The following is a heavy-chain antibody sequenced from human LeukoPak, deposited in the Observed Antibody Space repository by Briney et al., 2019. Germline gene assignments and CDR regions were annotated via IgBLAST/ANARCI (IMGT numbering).Heavy chain of an antibody. D-gene: IGHD6-19*01. Sequence: GGSLRLSCAASGFTVSSNYMSWVRQAPGKGLEWVSVIYSGGSTYYADSVKGRFTISRHNSKNTLYLQMNSLRAEDTAVYYSARVEYSSGWYYFDYWGQGTLVTVSS. CDR2: IYSGGST. J-gene: IGHJ4*02. CDR1: GFTVSSNY. V-gene: IGHV3-53*04. CDR3: ARVEYSSGWYYFDY.